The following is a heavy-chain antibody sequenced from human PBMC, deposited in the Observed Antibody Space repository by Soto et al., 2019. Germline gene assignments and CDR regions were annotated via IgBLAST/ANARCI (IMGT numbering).Heavy chain of an antibody. Sequence: ASVKVSCKASGYSFTSTGISWVRQAPGQGPEWMGWTSTFNGEAKYAQKLQGRVTMTTDTSTTTAYMELRSLTSDDTAVYYCARDRFWSGYTRGSPCYGMDVWRQGTTVTVSS. V-gene: IGHV1-18*01. D-gene: IGHD3-3*01. CDR1: GYSFTSTG. CDR3: ARDRFWSGYTRGSPCYGMDV. J-gene: IGHJ6*02. CDR2: TSTFNGEA.